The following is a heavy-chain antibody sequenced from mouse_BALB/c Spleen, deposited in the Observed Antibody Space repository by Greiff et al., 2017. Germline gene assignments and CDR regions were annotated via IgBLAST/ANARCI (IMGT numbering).Heavy chain of an antibody. J-gene: IGHJ2*01. D-gene: IGHD1-1*01. CDR3: ARSGFTTVVATDY. V-gene: IGHV1-54*01. Sequence: QVQLQQPGAELVRPGTSVTVSCKASGYAFTNYLLEWVKQRPGQGLEWIGVINPGSGGTNYNEKFKGKATLTADKSSSTAYMQLSSLTSDDSAVYFCARSGFTTVVATDYWGQGTTLTVSS. CDR1: GYAFTNYL. CDR2: INPGSGGT.